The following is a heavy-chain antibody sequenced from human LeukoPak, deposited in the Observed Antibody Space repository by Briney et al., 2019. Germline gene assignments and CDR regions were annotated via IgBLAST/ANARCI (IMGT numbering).Heavy chain of an antibody. J-gene: IGHJ4*02. CDR1: GCTFTGYY. D-gene: IGHD3-3*01. Sequence: GASVKVSCKASGCTFTGYYMHWVRQAPGQGLEWMGWINPNSGGTNYAQKFQGRVTMTRDTSISTAYMELSRLRSDDTAVYYCALSKLWSGYQTPITQTRRHPLYFDYWGQGTLVTVSS. CDR3: ALSKLWSGYQTPITQTRRHPLYFDY. V-gene: IGHV1-2*02. CDR2: INPNSGGT.